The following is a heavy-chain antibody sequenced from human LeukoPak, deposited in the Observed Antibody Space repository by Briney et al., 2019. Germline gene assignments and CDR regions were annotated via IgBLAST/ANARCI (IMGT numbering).Heavy chain of an antibody. J-gene: IGHJ4*02. CDR3: ARVDWLLQTTDY. CDR2: ISYDGSNK. Sequence: GRSLRLSCTASGFTFSSYAMHWVRQAPGKGLEWVAVISYDGSNKYYADSVKGRFTISRDNSKNTLYLQMNSLRVEDTAVYYCARVDWLLQTTDYWGQGTLVTVSS. V-gene: IGHV3-30*04. D-gene: IGHD3/OR15-3a*01. CDR1: GFTFSSYA.